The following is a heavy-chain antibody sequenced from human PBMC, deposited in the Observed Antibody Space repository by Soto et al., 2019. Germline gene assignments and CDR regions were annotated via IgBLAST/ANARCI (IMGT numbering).Heavy chain of an antibody. CDR1: GCNIRSFA. D-gene: IGHD3-3*01. CDR2: ISYDGSNK. J-gene: IGHJ6*02. CDR3: ARDYFTIFGVVIGGMDV. Sequence: PLGFMRVRSAVAGCNIRSFARHCVRQAPGKGLEWVAVISYDGSNKYYVESVKGRFTISRDNSKNTLYLQMNSLRAEDTAVYYCARDYFTIFGVVIGGMDVWGQGTTVTVSS. V-gene: IGHV3-30-3*01.